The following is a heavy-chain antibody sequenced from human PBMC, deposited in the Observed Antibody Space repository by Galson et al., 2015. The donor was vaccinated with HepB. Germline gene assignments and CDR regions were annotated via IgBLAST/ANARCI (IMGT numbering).Heavy chain of an antibody. J-gene: IGHJ4*02. V-gene: IGHV3-21*01. CDR2: ISSSSSYI. Sequence: SLRLSCAASGFTFSSYSMNWVRQAPGKGLEWVSSISSSSSYIYYADSVKGRFTISRDNAKNSLYLQMNSLRAEDTAVYYCARERPSGYRYYFDYWGQGTLVTVSS. CDR1: GFTFSSYS. D-gene: IGHD3-22*01. CDR3: ARERPSGYRYYFDY.